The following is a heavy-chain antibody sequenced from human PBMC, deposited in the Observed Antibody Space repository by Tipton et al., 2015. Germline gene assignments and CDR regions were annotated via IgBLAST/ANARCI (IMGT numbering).Heavy chain of an antibody. CDR1: GGSVSSGTYY. V-gene: IGHV4-61*01. CDR3: ARQTYGYCTSSNCYDGAFDI. CDR2: IYYSGST. D-gene: IGHD2-2*03. Sequence: LRLSCTVSGGSVSSGTYYWSWIRQPPGKGLEWIGYIYYSGSTNYNPSLKSRVTISVDTSKIQFSLKLNSVTAADTAVYYCARQTYGYCTSSNCYDGAFDIWGQGTVVTVSP. J-gene: IGHJ3*02.